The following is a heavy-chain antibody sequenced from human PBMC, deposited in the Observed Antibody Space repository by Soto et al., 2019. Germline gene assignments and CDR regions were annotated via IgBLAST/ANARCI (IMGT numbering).Heavy chain of an antibody. CDR3: ARGTAIFKGYDYHRDLLAFSSRGTSDL. J-gene: IGHJ2*01. V-gene: IGHV3-13*01. D-gene: IGHD5-18*01. CDR2: IGTAGDT. CDR1: GFTFSSYD. Sequence: QAGGSLRLSCAASGFTFSSYDMHWVRHATGKGLEWVSAIGTAGDTYYPGSVKGRFTISRENAKNSLYLQMNSLRAEDTAVYYCARGTAIFKGYDYHRDLLAFSSRGTSDL.